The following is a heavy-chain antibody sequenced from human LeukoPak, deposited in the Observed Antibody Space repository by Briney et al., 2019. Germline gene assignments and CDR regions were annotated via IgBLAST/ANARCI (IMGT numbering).Heavy chain of an antibody. CDR3: ATTSEYGSSYQNYWYFDL. Sequence: GESLKISCKTSGYTFNNYWIGWVRQMPGKGLEWMGIIYPRDSDTRYRPSFEGQVTMSVDKSISTAYLQWSSLKASDTAIYYCATTSEYGSSYQNYWYFDLWGRGTLVTVSS. CDR1: GYTFNNYW. CDR2: IYPRDSDT. D-gene: IGHD6-13*01. V-gene: IGHV5-51*01. J-gene: IGHJ2*01.